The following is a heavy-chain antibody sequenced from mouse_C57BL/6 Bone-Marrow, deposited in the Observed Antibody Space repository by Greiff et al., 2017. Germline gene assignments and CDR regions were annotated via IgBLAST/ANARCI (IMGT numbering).Heavy chain of an antibody. CDR1: GYTFTSYW. CDR3: ARADGSREDY. CDR2: IDPSDSYT. D-gene: IGHD1-1*01. J-gene: IGHJ2*01. Sequence: QVQLQQPGAELVRPGTSVKLSCKASGYTFTSYWMHWVKQRPGQGLEWIGVIDPSDSYTNYNQKFKGKATLTVDTSSSTAYMQLSSLTSEDSAVYYCARADGSREDYWGQGTTLTVSS. V-gene: IGHV1-59*01.